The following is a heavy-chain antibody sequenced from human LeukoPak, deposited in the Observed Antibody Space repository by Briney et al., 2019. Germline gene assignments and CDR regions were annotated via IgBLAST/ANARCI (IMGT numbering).Heavy chain of an antibody. Sequence: TSETLSLTXTVSGGSISSYYWSWIRQPPGKGLEWIGYIYYSGSTSYNPSLKSRVTISVDTSKNQFSLKLSSVTAADTAVYYCARSYGSGSYRYWGQGTLVTVSS. V-gene: IGHV4-59*01. J-gene: IGHJ4*02. CDR2: IYYSGST. CDR3: ARSYGSGSYRY. CDR1: GGSISSYY. D-gene: IGHD3-10*01.